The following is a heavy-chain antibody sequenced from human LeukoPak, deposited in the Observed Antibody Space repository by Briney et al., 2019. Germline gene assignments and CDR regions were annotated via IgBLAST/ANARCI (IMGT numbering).Heavy chain of an antibody. Sequence: GGSLRLSCAASGFTFTNAWMSWVRQAPGKGLEWVSVFYVGGATYYADSVRGRFTISRDNSENTLYLQMKSLRAEDTAVYYCARGDGYNFFDYWGQGTLVTVSS. V-gene: IGHV3-53*01. CDR3: ARGDGYNFFDY. CDR2: FYVGGAT. J-gene: IGHJ4*02. D-gene: IGHD5-24*01. CDR1: GFTFTNAW.